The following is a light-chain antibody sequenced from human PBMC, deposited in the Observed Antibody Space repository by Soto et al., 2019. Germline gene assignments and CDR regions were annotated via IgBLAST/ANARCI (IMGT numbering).Light chain of an antibody. CDR3: QKYNNYPRN. J-gene: IGKJ1*01. Sequence: IQMTPSPSSFSASTLYIVTLTFSSSQGISINLALYQQKPGKAPKLLIYDASSMETGVPSRFSGSGSGTEFTLTISSLQPDDFAAYYCQKYNNYPRNFGQGTKVDIK. CDR1: QGISIN. CDR2: DAS. V-gene: IGKV1-8*01.